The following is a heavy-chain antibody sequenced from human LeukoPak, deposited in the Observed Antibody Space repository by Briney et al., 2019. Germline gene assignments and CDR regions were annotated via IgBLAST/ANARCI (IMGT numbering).Heavy chain of an antibody. Sequence: GGSLRLSCAASGFIFSGYWMSWVRQAPGKGLEWVANIKEDGSEKYHVDSAKGRFTISRDNAKNSLYLQMNSLRAEDTAVYFCARVTYDILTGYLDAFDIWGQGTVVTVSS. D-gene: IGHD3-9*01. CDR2: IKEDGSEK. J-gene: IGHJ3*02. CDR1: GFIFSGYW. CDR3: ARVTYDILTGYLDAFDI. V-gene: IGHV3-7*01.